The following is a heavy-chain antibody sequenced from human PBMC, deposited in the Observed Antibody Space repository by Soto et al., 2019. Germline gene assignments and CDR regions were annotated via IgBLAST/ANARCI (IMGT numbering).Heavy chain of an antibody. J-gene: IGHJ5*02. CDR3: ARDLTVGWFDP. D-gene: IGHD3-22*01. Sequence: QVQLVQSGAEVKKPGASVKVSCKTSGYTFTSYSISWVRQAPGQGLEWMGWINVYNGNTKYAQNLQGRVTMTTDTSTSTAYLRLRSLRSGDTAVYYCARDLTVGWFDPWGQGTLVTVSS. CDR2: INVYNGNT. V-gene: IGHV1-18*01. CDR1: GYTFTSYS.